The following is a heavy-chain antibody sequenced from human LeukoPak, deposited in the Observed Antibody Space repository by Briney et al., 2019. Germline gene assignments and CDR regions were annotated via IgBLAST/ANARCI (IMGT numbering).Heavy chain of an antibody. CDR3: ARQGGIRKETDY. Sequence: SETLSLTCTVSGGSISSYYWSWIRQPPGKGLEWIGYIYYSGSTNYNPSLKSRVTISVDTFKNQFSLKLSSVTAADTAVYYRARQGGIRKETDYWGQGTLVTVSS. J-gene: IGHJ4*02. CDR2: IYYSGST. V-gene: IGHV4-59*08. D-gene: IGHD1-14*01. CDR1: GGSISSYY.